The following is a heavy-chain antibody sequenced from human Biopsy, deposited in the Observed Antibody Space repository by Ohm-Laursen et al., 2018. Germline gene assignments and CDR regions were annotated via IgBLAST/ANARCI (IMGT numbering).Heavy chain of an antibody. CDR3: ARIPIPIFSAALVYRHRRHLQGLDV. CDR2: IDWGDAK. V-gene: IGHV2-70*16. Sequence: TLSLTWAVSGGSISNNNYYWGWIRQPPGKALEWLARIDWGDAKVYMAALKSRLTISKGTSGNHVVLTLSDVDPVDTGTYYCARIPIPIFSAALVYRHRRHLQGLDVWGQGTTVIVSS. J-gene: IGHJ6*02. CDR1: GGSISNNNYY. D-gene: IGHD2-21*01.